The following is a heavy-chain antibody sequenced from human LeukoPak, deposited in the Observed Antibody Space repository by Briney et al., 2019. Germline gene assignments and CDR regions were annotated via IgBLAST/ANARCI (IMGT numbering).Heavy chain of an antibody. V-gene: IGHV4-39*01. CDR1: GDPISTSSYY. J-gene: IGHJ4*02. CDR3: VAVPNGY. Sequence: NPSETLSLSCTASGDPISTSSYYWGWIRQPPGKGLEWIGSIYYTGSTYYNPSLNSRVTISVDTSKNQFSLKLSSVTAADTAVYYCVAVPNGYWGQGTLVTVSS. D-gene: IGHD2-8*01. CDR2: IYYTGST.